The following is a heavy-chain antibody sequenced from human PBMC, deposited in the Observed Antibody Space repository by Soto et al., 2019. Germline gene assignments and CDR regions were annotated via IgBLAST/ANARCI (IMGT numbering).Heavy chain of an antibody. Sequence: PGGSLRLSCAASGFTFSSYAMSWVRQAPGKGLEWVSAISGSGGSTYYADSVKGRFTISRDNSKNTLYLQMNSLRAEDTAVYYCAKDSPLRYYYGSGSTDAFDIWGQGTMVTVS. J-gene: IGHJ3*02. D-gene: IGHD3-10*01. V-gene: IGHV3-23*01. CDR2: ISGSGGST. CDR3: AKDSPLRYYYGSGSTDAFDI. CDR1: GFTFSSYA.